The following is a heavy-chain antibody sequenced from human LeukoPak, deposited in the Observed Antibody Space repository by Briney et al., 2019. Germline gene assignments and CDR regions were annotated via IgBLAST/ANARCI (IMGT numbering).Heavy chain of an antibody. CDR1: GFTFNSYW. J-gene: IGHJ3*02. V-gene: IGHV3-74*01. Sequence: GSLRLSCAASGFTFNSYWMHWVRQAPGKGLVWVSRINSDGSGTSDADFVKGRFTISRDNSKNTLYLQINSLRAEDTAMYYCARDRLTNDAFDIWGQGTMVTVSS. D-gene: IGHD2-8*01. CDR3: ARDRLTNDAFDI. CDR2: INSDGSGT.